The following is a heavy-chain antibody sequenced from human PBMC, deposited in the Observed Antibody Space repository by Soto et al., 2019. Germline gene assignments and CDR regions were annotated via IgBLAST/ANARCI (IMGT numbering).Heavy chain of an antibody. CDR3: ARATLTTNIDY. CDR2: ISSSGSAI. J-gene: IGHJ4*02. Sequence: QVQLVESGGGFVKPGGSLRLSCAASGFTFSDYYMTWIRQAPGKGLEWVSYISSSGSAIYYADSVKGRFTISRDNAKNSMYLQMDSLRVEDTAVYYCARATLTTNIDYWGQGTLVTVSS. V-gene: IGHV3-11*01. CDR1: GFTFSDYY. D-gene: IGHD4-17*01.